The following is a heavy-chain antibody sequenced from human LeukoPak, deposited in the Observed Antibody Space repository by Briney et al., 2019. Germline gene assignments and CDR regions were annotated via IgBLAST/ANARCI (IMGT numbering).Heavy chain of an antibody. CDR2: ISSSSSYI. CDR1: GFTFSSYS. Sequence: GGSLRLSCAASGFTFSSYSMNWVRQAPGKGLEWVSSISSSSSYIYYADSVKGRFTISRDNAKNSLYLQMNSLRAEDTAVYYCARGNYYDSSGFNWFDPWGQGTLVTVSS. D-gene: IGHD3-22*01. J-gene: IGHJ5*02. V-gene: IGHV3-21*01. CDR3: ARGNYYDSSGFNWFDP.